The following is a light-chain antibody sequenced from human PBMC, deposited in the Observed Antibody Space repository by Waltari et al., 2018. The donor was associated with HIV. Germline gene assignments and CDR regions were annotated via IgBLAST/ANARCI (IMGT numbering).Light chain of an antibody. CDR2: QNT. J-gene: IGLJ3*02. CDR3: QAWDSNTDVV. CDR1: ELGDKY. V-gene: IGLV3-1*01. Sequence: SYHLTQPPSVSVSPGQTATITCSGDELGDKYTCWYQQRPGQSPVLVISQNTKRPSGIPERFSGSASGNTATLTISGTQAVDEADYYCQAWDSNTDVVFGGGTKLTVL.